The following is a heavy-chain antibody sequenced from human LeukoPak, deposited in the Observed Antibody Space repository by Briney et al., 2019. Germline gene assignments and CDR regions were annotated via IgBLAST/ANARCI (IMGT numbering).Heavy chain of an antibody. CDR1: GFTFSSYG. D-gene: IGHD3-3*01. Sequence: GGSLRLSCAASGFTFSSYGMHWVRQAPGKGLEWVSYISAGGRTTFYADSVTGRFTISRDNAKNSLYLQMSSLRVEDTAVYYCASWAGNTQSDSWSGPFDYWGQGTPVTVSS. V-gene: IGHV3-48*04. CDR2: ISAGGRTT. CDR3: ASWAGNTQSDSWSGPFDY. J-gene: IGHJ4*02.